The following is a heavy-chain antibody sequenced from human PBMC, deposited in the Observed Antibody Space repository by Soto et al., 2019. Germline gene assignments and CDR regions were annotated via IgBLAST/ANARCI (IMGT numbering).Heavy chain of an antibody. D-gene: IGHD6-13*01. J-gene: IGHJ5*02. V-gene: IGHV4-31*03. Sequence: QVQLQESGPGLVKPSQTLSLTCTVSGGSISSDDFYWSWIRQHPGKGLEWIGYIYYSGNTYYNPSLKSRITILVDTSKHQFSLKLSSVTAADTAVYYCARLSGSWQSWCDPWGQGTLVTVSS. CDR2: IYYSGNT. CDR3: ARLSGSWQSWCDP. CDR1: GGSISSDDFY.